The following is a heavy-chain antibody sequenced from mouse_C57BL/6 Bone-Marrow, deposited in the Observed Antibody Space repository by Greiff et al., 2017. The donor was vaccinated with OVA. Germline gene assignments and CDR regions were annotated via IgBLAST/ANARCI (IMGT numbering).Heavy chain of an antibody. D-gene: IGHD1-1*01. J-gene: IGHJ2*01. CDR2: INPNNGGT. Sequence: VQLQQSGPELVKPGASVKISCKASGYTFTDYYMNWVKQSHGKSLEWIGDINPNNGGTSYNQKFKGKATLTVDKSSSTAYMELRSLTSEDSAVYYCARRWITTVVADYWGQGTTLTVSS. V-gene: IGHV1-26*01. CDR3: ARRWITTVVADY. CDR1: GYTFTDYY.